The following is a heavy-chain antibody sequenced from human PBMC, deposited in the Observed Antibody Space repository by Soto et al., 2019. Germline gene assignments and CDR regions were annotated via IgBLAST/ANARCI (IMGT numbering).Heavy chain of an antibody. V-gene: IGHV1-69*13. CDR2: IIPIFGTA. D-gene: IGHD3-22*01. CDR3: ARARMHYYYDSSGYSYFDY. Sequence: SSVKVSFKASGYTFTSYAMHLLRHAPVQRLEWMGGIIPIFGTANYAQKFQGRVTITADESTSTAYMELSSLRSEDTAVYYCARARMHYYYDSSGYSYFDYWGQGTLVTV. CDR1: GYTFTSYA. J-gene: IGHJ4*02.